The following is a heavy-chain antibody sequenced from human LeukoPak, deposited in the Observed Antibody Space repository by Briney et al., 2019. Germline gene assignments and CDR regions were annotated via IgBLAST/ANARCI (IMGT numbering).Heavy chain of an antibody. CDR3: ARGTYQYDY. CDR1: GFTFGDYG. J-gene: IGHJ4*02. V-gene: IGHV3-49*03. D-gene: IGHD2-2*01. Sequence: AGGSLRLSGAPSGFTFGDYGMSWFRQAPGKGLEWVGFIRSKTYGGTTEYAASVKGRFTISRDDSKSIVYLQMNSLKTEDTAVFYCARGTYQYDYWGQGTLVTVSS. CDR2: IRSKTYGGTT.